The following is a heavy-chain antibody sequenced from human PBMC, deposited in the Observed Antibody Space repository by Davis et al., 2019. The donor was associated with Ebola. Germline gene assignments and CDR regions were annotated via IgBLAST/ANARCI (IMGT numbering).Heavy chain of an antibody. CDR1: GFTFSSYD. CDR3: ARAGFGEIYFDY. J-gene: IGHJ4*02. V-gene: IGHV3-13*01. Sequence: GESLKISCAASGFTFSSYDMHWVRQASGKGLEWVSAIGTAGDTDYPCSVKGRFTLSREKAKNSLYLQMNSLRGEDTAVYYCARAGFGEIYFDYWGQGTLVTVSS. D-gene: IGHD3-10*01. CDR2: IGTAGDT.